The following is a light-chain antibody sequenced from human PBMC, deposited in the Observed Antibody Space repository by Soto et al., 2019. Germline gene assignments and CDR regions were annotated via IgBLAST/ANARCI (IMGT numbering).Light chain of an antibody. CDR2: EVS. Sequence: QSVLTQPASVSGSPGQSITISCTGTSGDVGGYNYVSWYQQHPGKAPKLMIYEVSNRPSGVSNRFSGSKSGNTASLTISGLQAEDEADYYCSSYTSTGTLYVFGTGTKLTVL. CDR3: SSYTSTGTLYV. V-gene: IGLV2-14*01. CDR1: SGDVGGYNY. J-gene: IGLJ1*01.